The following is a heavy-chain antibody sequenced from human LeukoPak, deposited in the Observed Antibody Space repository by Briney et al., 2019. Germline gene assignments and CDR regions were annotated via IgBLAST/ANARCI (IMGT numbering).Heavy chain of an antibody. CDR3: ARDGEGADSSGWYYFDY. CDR2: IIPIFGTA. CDR1: GGTFSSYA. D-gene: IGHD6-19*01. Sequence: SVKVSCKASGGTFSSYAISWVRQAPGQGLEWMGGIIPIFGTANYAQKFQGRVTITADESTSTAYMELSSLRSEDTAVYYCARDGEGADSSGWYYFDYWGQGTLVTVPS. V-gene: IGHV1-69*13. J-gene: IGHJ4*02.